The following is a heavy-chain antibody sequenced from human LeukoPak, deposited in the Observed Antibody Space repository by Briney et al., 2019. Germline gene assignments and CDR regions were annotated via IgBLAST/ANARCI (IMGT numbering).Heavy chain of an antibody. D-gene: IGHD2-15*01. CDR2: ISSSGITI. V-gene: IGHV3-11*01. Sequence: GGSLRLSCAASGFTFSDYYMSWIRQAPGKGLEWVSYISSSGITIYYADSVKGRFTISRDNAKNSLYLQMNSLRAEDTAVYYCARDTFNCSGGSCYSEVYYFDYWGQGTLVTVSS. CDR1: GFTFSDYY. J-gene: IGHJ4*02. CDR3: ARDTFNCSGGSCYSEVYYFDY.